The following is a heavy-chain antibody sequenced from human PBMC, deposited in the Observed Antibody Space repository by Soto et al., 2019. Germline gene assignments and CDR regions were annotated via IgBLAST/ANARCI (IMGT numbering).Heavy chain of an antibody. CDR3: ARDRPLYCSSTSCPYYYYGMDV. CDR1: GGSISSGGYY. V-gene: IGHV4-31*03. J-gene: IGHJ6*02. CDR2: IYYSGST. D-gene: IGHD2-2*01. Sequence: SETLSLTCTVSGGSISSGGYYWSWIRQHPWKGLEWIGYIYYSGSTYYNPSLKSRVTISVDTSKNQFSLKLSSVTAADTAVYYCARDRPLYCSSTSCPYYYYGMDVWGQGTTVTVYS.